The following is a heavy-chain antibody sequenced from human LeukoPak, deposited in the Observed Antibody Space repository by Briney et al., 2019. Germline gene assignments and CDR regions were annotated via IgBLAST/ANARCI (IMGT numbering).Heavy chain of an antibody. CDR3: ARVHSSDYYDSSGYLLYNWFDP. Sequence: ASVKVSCKASGYTFTGYYMHWVRQAPGQGLEWMGWMNPNSGNTGYAQKFQGRVTMTRNTSISTAYMELSSLRSEDTAVYYCARVHSSDYYDSSGYLLYNWFDPWGQGTLVTVSS. CDR1: GYTFTGYY. D-gene: IGHD3-22*01. CDR2: MNPNSGNT. J-gene: IGHJ5*02. V-gene: IGHV1-8*02.